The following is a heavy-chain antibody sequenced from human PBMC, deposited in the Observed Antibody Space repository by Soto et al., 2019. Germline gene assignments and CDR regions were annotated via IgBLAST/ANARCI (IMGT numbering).Heavy chain of an antibody. J-gene: IGHJ6*04. CDR1: GGSISSGGYY. Sequence: PSETLSLTCAVSGGSISSGGYYWSWIRQPPGKGLEWIGYIYHSGSTYYNPSLKSRVTISVDRSKNQFSLKLSSVTAADTAVYYWARVEGRFYYGMDVWGKGTTVT. CDR3: ARVEGRFYYGMDV. CDR2: IYHSGST. V-gene: IGHV4-30-2*01.